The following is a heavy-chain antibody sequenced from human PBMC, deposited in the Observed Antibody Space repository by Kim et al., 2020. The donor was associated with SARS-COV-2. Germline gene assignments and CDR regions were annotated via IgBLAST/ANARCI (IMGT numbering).Heavy chain of an antibody. CDR2: ISTSGGTT. D-gene: IGHD2-15*01. CDR3: ASLRRIQPSGY. CDR1: GFTFSSYA. Sequence: GGSLRLSCAASGFTFSSYAMNWVRQAPGKGPEWVSAISTSGGTTYYADSVKGRFTISRDNSENTLYLQMNSLRAGDTAVYYCASLRRIQPSGYWGRGTLV. J-gene: IGHJ4*02. V-gene: IGHV3-23*01.